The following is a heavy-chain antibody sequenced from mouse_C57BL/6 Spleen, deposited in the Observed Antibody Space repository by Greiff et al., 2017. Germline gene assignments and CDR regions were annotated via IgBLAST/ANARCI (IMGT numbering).Heavy chain of an antibody. Sequence: EVQLQESGGGLVKPGGSLKLSCAASGFTFSDYGMHWVRQAPEKGLEWVAYISSGSSTIYYADTVKGRFTISRDNAKNTLFLQMTSLRSEDTAMYYCARLADGYYFDYGGQGTTLTVSS. V-gene: IGHV5-17*01. CDR2: ISSGSSTI. CDR1: GFTFSDYG. D-gene: IGHD2-3*01. CDR3: ARLADGYYFDY. J-gene: IGHJ2*01.